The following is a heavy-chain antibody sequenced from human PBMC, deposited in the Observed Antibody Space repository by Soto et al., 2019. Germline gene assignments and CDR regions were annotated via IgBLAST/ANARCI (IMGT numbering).Heavy chain of an antibody. CDR3: AKGHWNDPPHNWFDP. CDR2: VGGSGGRT. CDR1: GYTFTSYA. D-gene: IGHD1-1*01. J-gene: IGHJ5*02. Sequence: ASVKVSCKASGYTFTSYAMHWVRQAPGKGLEWVSIVGGSGGRTYYADSVKGRFTISRDNSKNTLYVQMNSLRVEDTAVYYCAKGHWNDPPHNWFDPWGQGTLVTVSS. V-gene: IGHV3-23*01.